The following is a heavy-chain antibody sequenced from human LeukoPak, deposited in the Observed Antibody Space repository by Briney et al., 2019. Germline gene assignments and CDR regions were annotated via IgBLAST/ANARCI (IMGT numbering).Heavy chain of an antibody. J-gene: IGHJ4*02. CDR3: ARVPSLFGY. CDR1: GFTFSAYA. Sequence: GGSLRLSCAASGFTFSAYAMHWVRQAPGRGLEWVAFISYDGSDEYYADSVKGRFTISRDNSKDTLFLGMNSLRPEDTAIYYCARVPSLFGYWGQGTLVTVSS. CDR2: ISYDGSDE. D-gene: IGHD3-16*01. V-gene: IGHV3-30-3*01.